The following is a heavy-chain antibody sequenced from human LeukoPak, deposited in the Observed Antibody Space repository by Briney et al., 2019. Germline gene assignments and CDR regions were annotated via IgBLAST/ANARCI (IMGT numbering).Heavy chain of an antibody. V-gene: IGHV3-21*01. CDR2: ISSSSSYI. CDR3: ARDSGPKKTEYFQH. CDR1: GFTVSSNY. D-gene: IGHD3-10*01. Sequence: PGGSLRLSCAASGFTVSSNYMNWVRQAPGKGLEWVSSISSSSSYIYYADSVKGRFTISRDNAKNSLYLQMNSLRAEDTAVYYCARDSGPKKTEYFQHWGQGTLVTVSS. J-gene: IGHJ1*01.